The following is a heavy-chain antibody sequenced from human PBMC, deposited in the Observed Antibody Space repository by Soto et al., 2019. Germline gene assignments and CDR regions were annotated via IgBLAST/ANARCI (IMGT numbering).Heavy chain of an antibody. CDR1: GLTFSIYA. J-gene: IGHJ4*02. D-gene: IGHD3-3*01. CDR2: ISGSGSGAIT. CDR3: AKVFEWLLRGSFDY. Sequence: EVQLLESGGGLVQPGGSLRLSCAASGLTFSIYAMSWVRQAPGKGPEWVSSISGSGSGAITYHADSVKGRFTISRDNSKNTLYLQMNSLRAEDTAVYYCAKVFEWLLRGSFDYWGQGTLVTVSS. V-gene: IGHV3-23*01.